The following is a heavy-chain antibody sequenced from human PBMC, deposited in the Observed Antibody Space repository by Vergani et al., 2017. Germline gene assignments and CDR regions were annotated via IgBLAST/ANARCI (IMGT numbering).Heavy chain of an antibody. Sequence: QVQLVQSGAEVKKPGALVKVSCKASGYTFTSYYMHWVRQAPGQGLEWMGIINPSGGSTSYAQKFQGRVTMTRDTSTSTVYMELSSLRSEDTAVYYCARYQLLHYYYYGMDVWGQGTTVTVSS. V-gene: IGHV1-46*01. J-gene: IGHJ6*02. D-gene: IGHD2-2*01. CDR1: GYTFTSYY. CDR3: ARYQLLHYYYYGMDV. CDR2: INPSGGST.